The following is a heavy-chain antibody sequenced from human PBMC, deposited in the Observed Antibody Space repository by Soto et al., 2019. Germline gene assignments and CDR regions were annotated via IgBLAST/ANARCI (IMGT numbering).Heavy chain of an antibody. V-gene: IGHV1-69*13. CDR3: AREGSGYNF. J-gene: IGHJ4*02. D-gene: IGHD5-12*01. CDR1: GGSFSNFG. CDR2: IVPVFGRP. Sequence: SVKVSCKASGGSFSNFGISWVRQAPGQGLEWMGGIVPVFGRPNYAQRFRGRLPITADESTSTGYMELISLRSDDTAVYYCAREGSGYNFWGQGTQVTVSS.